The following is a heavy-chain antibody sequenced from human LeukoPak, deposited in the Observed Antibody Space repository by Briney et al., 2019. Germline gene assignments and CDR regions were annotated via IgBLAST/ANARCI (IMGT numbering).Heavy chain of an antibody. CDR3: ARPIVVVPAARFGSGYYYGMDV. Sequence: ASVKVSCKASGYTFTSYAMNWVRQAPGQGLEWMGWINTNTGNPTYAQGFTGRFVFSLDTSVSTAYLQISSLKAEDTAVYYCARPIVVVPAARFGSGYYYGMDVWGQGTTVTVSS. CDR2: INTNTGNP. V-gene: IGHV7-4-1*02. CDR1: GYTFTSYA. D-gene: IGHD2-2*01. J-gene: IGHJ6*02.